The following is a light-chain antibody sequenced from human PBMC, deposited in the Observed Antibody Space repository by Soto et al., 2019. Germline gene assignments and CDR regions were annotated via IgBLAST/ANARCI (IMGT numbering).Light chain of an antibody. Sequence: EIVLTQSPGTLSLSPGERATLSCRASQSVTNNFLAWYQSKPGQAPRLLIYGASSRATGIPERFSGSGSGTDFILTISRLKPEDFAVYFCQKYGSSPPIYTFGQGTKLEI. J-gene: IGKJ2*01. CDR1: QSVTNNF. CDR3: QKYGSSPPIYT. V-gene: IGKV3-20*01. CDR2: GAS.